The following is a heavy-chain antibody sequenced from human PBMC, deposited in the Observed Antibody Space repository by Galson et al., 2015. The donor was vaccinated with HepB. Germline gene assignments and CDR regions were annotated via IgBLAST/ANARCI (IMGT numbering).Heavy chain of an antibody. Sequence: SLRLSCAASGFKVSSSWMHWVRHAPGKGLVWVSRINSDGSSTSYADSVKGRFTISRDSSNNTLYLQMNSLRAEDTAVYYYAKTYYYDSSGYPIDYWVLGTLVTVSS. CDR1: GFKVSSSW. CDR3: AKTYYYDSSGYPIDY. D-gene: IGHD3-22*01. J-gene: IGHJ4*02. CDR2: INSDGSST. V-gene: IGHV3-74*01.